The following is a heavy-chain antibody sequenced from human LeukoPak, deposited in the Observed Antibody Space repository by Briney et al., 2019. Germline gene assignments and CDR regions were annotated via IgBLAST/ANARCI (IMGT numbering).Heavy chain of an antibody. CDR2: IYYSGRT. CDR3: ARQASPYYDILTGYYESPFH. CDR1: GGSISRSIYY. V-gene: IGHV4-39*01. J-gene: IGHJ4*02. Sequence: SETLSLTCTVSGGSISRSIYYWGWIRQPPGKGLEWIGSIYYSGRTYYNPSLKSRVTISVDTSKNQFSLKLSSVTAADTAVYYCARQASPYYDILTGYYESPFHWGQGTLVTVSS. D-gene: IGHD3-9*01.